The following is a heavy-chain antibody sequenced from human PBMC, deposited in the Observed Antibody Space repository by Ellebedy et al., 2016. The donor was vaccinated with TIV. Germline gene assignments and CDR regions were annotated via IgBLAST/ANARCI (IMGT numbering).Heavy chain of an antibody. J-gene: IGHJ4*02. CDR1: GFTFSSYG. V-gene: IGHV3-30*02. D-gene: IGHD4-17*01. Sequence: PGGSLRPSCAASGFTFSSYGMHWVRQAPGKGLEWVAFIRYDGSNKYYADSVEGRFTISRDNSKNTLYLQMNSLRAEDTAVYYCAKDRLRFLDYWGQGTLVTVSS. CDR2: IRYDGSNK. CDR3: AKDRLRFLDY.